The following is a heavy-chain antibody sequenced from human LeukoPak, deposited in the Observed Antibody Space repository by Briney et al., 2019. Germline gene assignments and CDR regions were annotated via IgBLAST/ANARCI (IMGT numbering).Heavy chain of an antibody. D-gene: IGHD2-21*02. CDR2: IWYDGSNK. CDR1: GFTFSSYG. J-gene: IGHJ4*02. Sequence: GGSLRPSCAASGFTFSSYGMHWVRQAPGKGLEWVAVIWYDGSNKYYADSVKGRFTISRDNSKNTLYLQMNSLRAEDTAVYYCAKDGCGGDCYPYYFDYWGQGTLVTVSS. CDR3: AKDGCGGDCYPYYFDY. V-gene: IGHV3-33*06.